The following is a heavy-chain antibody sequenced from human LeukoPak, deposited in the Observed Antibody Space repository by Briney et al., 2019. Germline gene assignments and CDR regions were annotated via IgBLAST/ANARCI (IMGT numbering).Heavy chain of an antibody. V-gene: IGHV4-4*07. J-gene: IGHJ4*02. CDR2: IYSSGSI. Sequence: SETLSLTCTVSGGSMSNYYWSWIRQPAGKGLEWIGRIYSSGSINYNPSLKSRVTMSVDTSNKQFSLNVSSVTAADTAIYYCARDLAGDLGYWGQGTLVTVSS. CDR1: GGSMSNYY. D-gene: IGHD6-19*01. CDR3: ARDLAGDLGY.